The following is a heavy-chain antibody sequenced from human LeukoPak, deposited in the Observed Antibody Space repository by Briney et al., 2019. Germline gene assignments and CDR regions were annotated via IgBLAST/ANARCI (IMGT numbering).Heavy chain of an antibody. D-gene: IGHD6-13*01. V-gene: IGHV4-39*01. CDR3: ARHFGYSSSSYYFDY. CDR1: GGSISSSSYY. CDR2: IYYSGST. J-gene: IGHJ4*02. Sequence: SETLSLTCTVSGGSISSSSYYWGWIRQPPGKGLEWIGSIYYSGSTYYNPSLKSRVTISVDTSKNQFSLKLSSVTAADTAVYYCARHFGYSSSSYYFDYWGQGTLVTVSS.